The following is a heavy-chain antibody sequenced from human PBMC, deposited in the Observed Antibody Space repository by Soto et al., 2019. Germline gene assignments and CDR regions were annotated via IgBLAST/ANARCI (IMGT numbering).Heavy chain of an antibody. J-gene: IGHJ5*02. CDR3: ARSGDDFWSAPACGP. CDR2: IYWDDDK. V-gene: IGHV2-5*02. Sequence: QITLKESGPTLVKPTQTLTLTCTFSGFSLSTSGVGMGWIRQPPVKALEWLALIYWDDDKRYSPSLKSRLTIPQETSKNQVVLTRTDQDPVDTATYYLARSGDDFWSAPACGPWGQGTLVTVSS. D-gene: IGHD3-3*01. CDR1: GFSLSTSGVG.